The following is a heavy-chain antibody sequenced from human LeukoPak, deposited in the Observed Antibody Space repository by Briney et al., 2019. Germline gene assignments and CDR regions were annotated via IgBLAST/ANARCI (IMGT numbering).Heavy chain of an antibody. CDR2: ISATSSDI. J-gene: IGHJ4*02. CDR3: AKGLFSAFDKYLDS. D-gene: IGHD5-12*01. Sequence: GGSLILSCAASGFDFESYTMTWVRQAPGKGLERVSLISATSSDINYAESVRGRFTITRDNAKNSLFLQMDSLRVEDTAIYYCAKGLFSAFDKYLDSWGQGTLVTVSS. CDR1: GFDFESYT. V-gene: IGHV3-21*04.